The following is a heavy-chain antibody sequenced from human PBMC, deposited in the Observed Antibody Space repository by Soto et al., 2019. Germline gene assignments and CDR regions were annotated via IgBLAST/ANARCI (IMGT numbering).Heavy chain of an antibody. CDR1: GGSINTFY. Sequence: SETLSLTCTVSGGSINTFYWSWARQPAGKGLEWIGRIFSSGSTSFNPSLESRVAMSVDTSKNHFSLNLSSVTAADMAVYYCAREGSYSAYNFAHGIQLWSFDFWGQGALVTVSS. CDR2: IFSSGST. J-gene: IGHJ4*02. D-gene: IGHD5-12*01. CDR3: AREGSYSAYNFAHGIQLWSFDF. V-gene: IGHV4-4*07.